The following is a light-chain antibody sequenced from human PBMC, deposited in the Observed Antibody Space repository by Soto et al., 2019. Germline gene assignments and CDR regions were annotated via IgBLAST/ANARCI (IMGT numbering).Light chain of an antibody. CDR2: DAS. Sequence: EIILTQSPATLSLSPGERATLSCSASQSVSTYLAWYQQRPGQAPRLLIEDASNRATGIPTRFSGSGSGTAFTLTISSLEAEDFAVDYWQQRSTWPIPFGQGTRLEIK. V-gene: IGKV3-11*01. J-gene: IGKJ5*01. CDR3: QQRSTWPIP. CDR1: QSVSTY.